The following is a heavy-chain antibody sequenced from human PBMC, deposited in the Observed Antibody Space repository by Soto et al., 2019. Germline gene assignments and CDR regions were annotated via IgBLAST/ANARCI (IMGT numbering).Heavy chain of an antibody. Sequence: QLQLQESGPGLVKPSETLSLTCTVSGGSVNSSRYYWGWIRQPPGKGPEWIGTIYYTGTTYYNPSLKRRVTISVDTSKNQFSLNLSSVTAADTAVYSCARVYYDSSGFVPWGQGTLVVVSS. D-gene: IGHD3-22*01. V-gene: IGHV4-39*01. J-gene: IGHJ4*02. CDR1: GGSVNSSRYY. CDR3: ARVYYDSSGFVP. CDR2: IYYTGTT.